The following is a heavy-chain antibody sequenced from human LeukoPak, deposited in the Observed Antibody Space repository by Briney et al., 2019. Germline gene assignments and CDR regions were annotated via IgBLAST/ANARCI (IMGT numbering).Heavy chain of an antibody. Sequence: PSETLSLTCTVSGGSISSSSYYWSWIRQPPGKGLEWIGEINHSGSTNYNPSLKSRVTISVDTSKNQFSLKLSSVTAADTAVYYCAREDCSGGSRYRHYFDYWGQGTLVTVSS. CDR2: INHSGST. CDR1: GGSISSSSYY. V-gene: IGHV4-39*07. D-gene: IGHD2-15*01. CDR3: AREDCSGGSRYRHYFDY. J-gene: IGHJ4*02.